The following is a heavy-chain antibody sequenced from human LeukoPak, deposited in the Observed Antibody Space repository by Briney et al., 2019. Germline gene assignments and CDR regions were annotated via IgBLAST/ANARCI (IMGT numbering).Heavy chain of an antibody. V-gene: IGHV4-4*02. J-gene: IGHJ4*02. CDR1: GGSMSNSNW. CDR3: ARAPGGSLRLGYFDY. CDR2: IHQIGST. D-gene: IGHD1-26*01. Sequence: SGTLSLTRAVSGGSMSNSNWWSWVRQPPGKGLEWIGEIHQIGSTNYNPSLKSRVTISVDKSKKQFSLKLSSVTAADTAVYYCARAPGGSLRLGYFDYWGQGTLVTVSS.